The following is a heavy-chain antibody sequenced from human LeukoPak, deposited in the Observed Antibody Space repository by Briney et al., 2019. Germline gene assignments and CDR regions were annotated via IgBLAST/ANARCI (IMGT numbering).Heavy chain of an antibody. D-gene: IGHD6-19*01. CDR1: GGSISSSNW. CDR2: IYHSGST. Sequence: SGTLSLTCAVSGGSISSSNWWSWVRQPPGKGLEWIGEIYHSGSTNYNPSLKSRVTISVDKPKNQFSLKLSSVTAAGTAVYYCARSRPGIAVAGTFDYWGQGTLVTVSS. J-gene: IGHJ4*02. CDR3: ARSRPGIAVAGTFDY. V-gene: IGHV4-4*02.